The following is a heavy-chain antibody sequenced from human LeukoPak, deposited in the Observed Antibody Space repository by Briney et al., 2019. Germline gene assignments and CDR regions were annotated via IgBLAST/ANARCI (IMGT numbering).Heavy chain of an antibody. CDR2: ISTYNANT. Sequence: ASVKVSCKASGYTFTSHGISWVRQAPGQGLEWMGWISTYNANTNYAQKLQGRVTMTTDTSTSTVYMELRSLRSDDTAVYYCARAQTTLLLGYWGQGTLVTVSS. CDR3: ARAQTTLLLGY. J-gene: IGHJ4*02. CDR1: GYTFTSHG. D-gene: IGHD4-11*01. V-gene: IGHV1-18*01.